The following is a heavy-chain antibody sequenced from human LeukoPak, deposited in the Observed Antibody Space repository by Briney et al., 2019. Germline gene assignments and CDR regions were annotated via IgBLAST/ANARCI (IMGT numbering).Heavy chain of an antibody. Sequence: SETLSLTCTVSGGSISSYYWSWIRQPPGKGLEWIGYTYYSGSTNYNPSLKSRVTISVDTSKNQFSLKLTSVTAADTAVYYCAREASYFGSSGVTNAFDIWGQGTMVTVSS. CDR1: GGSISSYY. CDR2: TYYSGST. V-gene: IGHV4-59*01. CDR3: AREASYFGSSGVTNAFDI. J-gene: IGHJ3*02. D-gene: IGHD3-22*01.